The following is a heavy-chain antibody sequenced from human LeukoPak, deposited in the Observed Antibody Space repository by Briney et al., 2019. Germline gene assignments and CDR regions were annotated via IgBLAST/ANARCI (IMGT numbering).Heavy chain of an antibody. J-gene: IGHJ4*02. CDR3: AKEEWELEINDY. CDR1: GFTFSSYS. Sequence: GGSLRLSCAASGFTFSSYSMTWVRQAPGKGLEWVSAISGSGGSTYYADSVKGRFTISRDNSKNTLYLQMNSLRAEDTAVYYCAKEEWELEINDYWGQGTLVTVSS. D-gene: IGHD1-26*01. CDR2: ISGSGGST. V-gene: IGHV3-23*01.